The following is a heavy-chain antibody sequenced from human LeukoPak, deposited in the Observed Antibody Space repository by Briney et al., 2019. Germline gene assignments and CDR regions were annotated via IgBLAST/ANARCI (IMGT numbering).Heavy chain of an antibody. CDR1: GGPISSSSYY. J-gene: IGHJ4*02. CDR3: ARRVYSTSWSYYFDY. D-gene: IGHD6-13*01. CDR2: IYYSGST. Sequence: PSETLSLTCTVSGGPISSSSYYWGWIRQPPGKGLEWIGSIYYSGSTYYNPSLKSRVTISVDTSKNQFSLKLSSVTAADTAVYYCARRVYSTSWSYYFDYWGQGTLVTVSS. V-gene: IGHV4-39*07.